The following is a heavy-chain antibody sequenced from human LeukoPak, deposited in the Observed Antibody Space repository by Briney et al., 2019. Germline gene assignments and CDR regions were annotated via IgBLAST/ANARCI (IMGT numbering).Heavy chain of an antibody. CDR1: GGPFSGYY. CDR2: INHSGST. Sequence: SETLSLTCALYGGPFSGYYWSWIPQPPGKGLEWIGEINHSGSTNYNPSLKSRVTISVDTSKNQFSLKLSSVTAADTAVYYCARGSSGYSKGDYWGQGTLVTVSS. CDR3: ARGSSGYSKGDY. J-gene: IGHJ4*02. D-gene: IGHD3-22*01. V-gene: IGHV4-34*01.